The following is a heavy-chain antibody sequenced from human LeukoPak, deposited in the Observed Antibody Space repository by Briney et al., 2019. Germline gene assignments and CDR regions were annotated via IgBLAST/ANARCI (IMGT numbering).Heavy chain of an antibody. J-gene: IGHJ6*02. CDR3: ARDTFKYYYYYGMDV. CDR2: INPSGGST. CDR1: GYTFTSYY. V-gene: IGHV1-46*01. Sequence: ASVKVSCKASGYTFTSYYMHWVRQAPGQGLEWMGIINPSGGSTSYAQKFQGRVTMTRDTSTSTVYMELSRLRSDDTAVYYCARDTFKYYYYYGMDVWGQGTTVTVSS.